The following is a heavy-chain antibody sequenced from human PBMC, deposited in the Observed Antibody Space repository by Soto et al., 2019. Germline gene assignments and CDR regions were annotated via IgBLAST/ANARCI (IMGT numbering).Heavy chain of an antibody. CDR1: GFTFSSYA. CDR2: ISYDGSNK. D-gene: IGHD3-10*01. CDR3: ARDTLLGAVRWFDP. Sequence: VQLVESGGGLVQPGGSLRLSCAASGFTFSSYAMHWVRQAPGKGLEWVAVISYDGSNKYYADSVKGRFTISRDNSKNTLYLQMNSLRAEDTAVYYCARDTLLGAVRWFDPWGQGTLVTVSS. J-gene: IGHJ5*02. V-gene: IGHV3-30-3*01.